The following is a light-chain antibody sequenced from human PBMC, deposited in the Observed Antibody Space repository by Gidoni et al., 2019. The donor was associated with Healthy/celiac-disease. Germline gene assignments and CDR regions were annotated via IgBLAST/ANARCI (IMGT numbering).Light chain of an antibody. J-gene: IGLJ2*01. Sequence: SYELTQPPSVSVAPGQTASITCSGDKLGDKYACWYQQKPCQSPVLVIYQDSKRPSGIPERFSGSNSGNTATLTISGTQAMDEADYYCQAWDSSTVVFGGGTNLTVL. CDR3: QAWDSSTVV. CDR1: KLGDKY. V-gene: IGLV3-1*01. CDR2: QDS.